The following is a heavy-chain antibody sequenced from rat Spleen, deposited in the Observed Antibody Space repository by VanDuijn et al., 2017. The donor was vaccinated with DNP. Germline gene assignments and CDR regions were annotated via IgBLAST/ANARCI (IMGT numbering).Heavy chain of an antibody. CDR3: ARWTRYFDY. D-gene: IGHD1-7*01. CDR2: ISYGGTT. Sequence: EIQLQDSGPGLVKPSQSLSLTCSVTGYTITSGYDWSWVRKFPGNKMEWMGSISYGGTTNYNPSLKSRVSIIRDTSKNHFFLHLNSVTTEDTATYYCARWTRYFDYWGQGVMVTVSS. J-gene: IGHJ2*01. CDR1: GYTITSGY. V-gene: IGHV3-4*01.